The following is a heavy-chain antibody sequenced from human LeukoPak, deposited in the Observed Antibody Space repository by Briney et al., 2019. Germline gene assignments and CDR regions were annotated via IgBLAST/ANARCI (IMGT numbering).Heavy chain of an antibody. Sequence: GETLTLSCAASGFTFSTYAMSWVRQAPGKGLEWVSAISGRGVTTYYADSVKGRFTIPRDNSRNTLYLQMNSLRAEDTALYYCAKRYCSGASCGFFDYWGQGTLVTVSS. CDR2: ISGRGVTT. V-gene: IGHV3-23*01. CDR1: GFTFSTYA. D-gene: IGHD2-15*01. J-gene: IGHJ4*02. CDR3: AKRYCSGASCGFFDY.